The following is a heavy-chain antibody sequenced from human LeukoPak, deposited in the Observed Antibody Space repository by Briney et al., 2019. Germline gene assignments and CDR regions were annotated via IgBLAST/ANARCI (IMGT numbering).Heavy chain of an antibody. J-gene: IGHJ4*02. D-gene: IGHD7-27*01. Sequence: PGGSLRLSCVASGFSFSSHPVHWVRQAPGKGLEWLAYIRRDGSSIQYRDSVRGRFTISRDNARSTLSLQMSNLRVDDTAVYYCAKVLNDGWGRFDSWGQGTLVTVSA. CDR2: IRRDGSSI. CDR1: GFSFSSHP. V-gene: IGHV3-30*02. CDR3: AKVLNDGWGRFDS.